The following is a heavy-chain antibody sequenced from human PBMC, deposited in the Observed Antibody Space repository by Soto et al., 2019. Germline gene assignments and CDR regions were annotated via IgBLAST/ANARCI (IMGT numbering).Heavy chain of an antibody. CDR3: ARGGYPSIDY. D-gene: IGHD5-12*01. J-gene: IGHJ4*02. CDR1: GGSISSYY. V-gene: IGHV4-59*01. CDR2: FYYSGST. Sequence: QVQLQESGPGLVKPSETLSLTCTASGGSISSYYWSWILQPPGKGLEWIGYFYYSGSTNYNPSLPSRVTTSVDTSKNQFSLKLRSVTAADTALYYCARGGYPSIDYWGPGTLGTVSS.